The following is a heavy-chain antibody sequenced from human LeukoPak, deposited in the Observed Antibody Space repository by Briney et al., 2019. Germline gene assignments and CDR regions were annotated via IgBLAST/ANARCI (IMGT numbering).Heavy chain of an antibody. CDR3: ARGGVPQRVLNGAFQH. J-gene: IGHJ1*01. CDR1: GGSLNGHY. Sequence: SETLSLTCAVYGGSLNGHYWSWIRQPPGKGLEWIGEGSESGGTKFNPSLKSRVTISADTSKNQFSLKLNSVTAADTAVYYCARGGVPQRVLNGAFQHWGQGTLVTVSS. CDR2: GSESGGT. D-gene: IGHD2-8*01. V-gene: IGHV4-34*01.